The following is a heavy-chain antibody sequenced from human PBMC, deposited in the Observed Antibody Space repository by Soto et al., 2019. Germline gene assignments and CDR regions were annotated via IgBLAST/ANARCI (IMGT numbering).Heavy chain of an antibody. CDR3: ARDQVLYGDYGGGYFDYGMDV. CDR1: GFTFSSYS. J-gene: IGHJ6*02. D-gene: IGHD4-17*01. Sequence: GGSLRLSCAASGFTFSSYSMNWVRQAPGKGLEWVSSISSSSSYIYYADSVKGRFTISRDNAKNSLYLQMNSLRAEDTAVYYCARDQVLYGDYGGGYFDYGMDVWGQGTTVTVSS. CDR2: ISSSSSYI. V-gene: IGHV3-21*01.